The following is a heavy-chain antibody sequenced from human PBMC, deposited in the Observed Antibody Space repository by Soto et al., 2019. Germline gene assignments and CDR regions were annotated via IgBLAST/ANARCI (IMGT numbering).Heavy chain of an antibody. V-gene: IGHV4-30-2*01. CDR3: ARGGGSDSFDY. CDR2: INHLETT. Sequence: SETLSLTCTISGASITFGGYSWSWIRQTPGKGLEWIGYINHLETTFYNPSFESRLTLSIDRAKNQFSLKLHSMSAADRAVYFCARGGGSDSFDYWGQGILVTVSS. CDR1: GASITFGGYS. D-gene: IGHD1-26*01. J-gene: IGHJ4*02.